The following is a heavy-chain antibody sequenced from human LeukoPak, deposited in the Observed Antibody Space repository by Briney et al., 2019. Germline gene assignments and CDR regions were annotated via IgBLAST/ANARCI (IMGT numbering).Heavy chain of an antibody. CDR3: AKEGKTRNWNYSQAKPVY. CDR2: ISSGSSYI. Sequence: GGSLRLSCAASGFTFSSYEMNWVRQAPGKGLEWVSSISSGSSYIYYADSVKGRFTISRDNAKNSLYLQMNSLRAEDTAVYYCAKEGKTRNWNYSQAKPVYWGQGTLVTVSS. D-gene: IGHD1-7*01. V-gene: IGHV3-21*01. J-gene: IGHJ4*02. CDR1: GFTFSSYE.